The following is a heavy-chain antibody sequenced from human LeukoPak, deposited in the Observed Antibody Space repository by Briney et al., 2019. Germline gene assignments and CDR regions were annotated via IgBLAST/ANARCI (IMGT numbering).Heavy chain of an antibody. CDR3: ARAQTLAARRNWFDQ. Sequence: GASVKVSCKASGGTFSSYAISWVRQAPGQGLEWMGGIIPIFGTANYAQKFQGRVTITTEESTSPAYLELSSLRSEDPAVYYCARAQTLAARRNWFDQWGQGTLVTVSS. J-gene: IGHJ5*02. CDR1: GGTFSSYA. D-gene: IGHD6-6*01. CDR2: IIPIFGTA. V-gene: IGHV1-69*05.